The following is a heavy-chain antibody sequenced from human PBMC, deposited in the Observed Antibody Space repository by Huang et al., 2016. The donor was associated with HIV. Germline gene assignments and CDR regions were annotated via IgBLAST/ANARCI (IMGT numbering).Heavy chain of an antibody. CDR2: ISGSGGRT. Sequence: EVQLLESGGGLVQPGGSLRLSCAASGLTFSSYAMSWVRQAPGEGVKWVSGISGSGGRTYYADSVKGRFTISRDNSKNTLYLQMNSLRAEDTALYYCVQVRGDTSGWFIGWGQGTLVTVSS. D-gene: IGHD6-19*01. V-gene: IGHV3-23*01. CDR3: VQVRGDTSGWFIG. J-gene: IGHJ4*02. CDR1: GLTFSSYA.